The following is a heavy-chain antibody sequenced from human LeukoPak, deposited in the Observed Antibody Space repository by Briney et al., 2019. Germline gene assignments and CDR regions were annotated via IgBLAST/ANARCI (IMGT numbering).Heavy chain of an antibody. CDR3: ARDAYYDFWSGYYNGYYFDY. V-gene: IGHV3-21*01. J-gene: IGHJ4*02. D-gene: IGHD3-3*01. Sequence: GGSLRLSCAASGFTFSSYSMNWVRQAPGKGMEWVSSISSSSSYIYYADSVKGRFTISRDNAKNSLYLQMNSLRAEDTAVYYCARDAYYDFWSGYYNGYYFDYWGQGTLVTVPS. CDR1: GFTFSSYS. CDR2: ISSSSSYI.